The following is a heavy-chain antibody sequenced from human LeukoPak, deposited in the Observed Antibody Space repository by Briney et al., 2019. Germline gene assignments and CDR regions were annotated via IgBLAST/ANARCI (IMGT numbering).Heavy chain of an antibody. D-gene: IGHD6-13*01. CDR1: GGSIXXXGYX. V-gene: IGHV4-39*07. J-gene: IGHJ5*02. Sequence: SEXXSLTXTVXGGSIXXXGYXXXXXXXXXXXXXEXIGTITYSGSTYFSPSVKSRVTMSMDTSKNQFSLKLSSVTAADTAVYYCARRNKAAAGGWFDPWGQGTLVTVSS. CDR2: ITYSGST. CDR3: ARRNKAAAGGWFDP.